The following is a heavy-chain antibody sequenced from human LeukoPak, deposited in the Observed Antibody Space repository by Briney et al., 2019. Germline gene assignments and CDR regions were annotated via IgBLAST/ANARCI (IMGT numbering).Heavy chain of an antibody. J-gene: IGHJ5*02. CDR2: ISTSSNYI. V-gene: IGHV3-21*01. CDR1: GFTFSSYS. CDR3: ARGSWFDP. Sequence: GRSLRLSCAASGFTFSSYSMNWVRQAPGKGLEWVSYISTSSNYIYYADSVKGRFTISRDNAKNSLSLQMNSLRAEDTAVYYCARGSWFDPWGQGTLVTVSS.